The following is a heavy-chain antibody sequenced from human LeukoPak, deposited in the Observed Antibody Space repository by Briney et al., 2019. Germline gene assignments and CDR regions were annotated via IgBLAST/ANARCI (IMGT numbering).Heavy chain of an antibody. J-gene: IGHJ4*02. V-gene: IGHV3-23*01. CDR3: AKESSLLRGPLVIYYFDF. CDR1: DFSFTTYA. Sequence: GGSLRLSCAASDFSFTTYAMSWVRQAPGKGLEWASSISGGGTITYYADSVKGRFTISRDNSKNTLYLQMNSLRAEDTAVYYCAKESSLLRGPLVIYYFDFWGQGTLVTVSS. D-gene: IGHD3-10*01. CDR2: ISGGGTIT.